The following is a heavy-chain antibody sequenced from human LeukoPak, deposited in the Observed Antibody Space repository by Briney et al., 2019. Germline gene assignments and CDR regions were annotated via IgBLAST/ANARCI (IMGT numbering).Heavy chain of an antibody. V-gene: IGHV3-23*01. Sequence: GGSLRLSCAASGFSLTSAAMDWVRQAPGKGLEWVSTIGSGGYTYYADSVKGRFIISRDTSKNALYLQMTSLRAEDTAIYYCVQDAAGYTHAWGQGTLVTVSS. CDR1: GFSLTSAA. J-gene: IGHJ5*02. CDR3: VQDAAGYTHA. CDR2: IGSGGYT. D-gene: IGHD5-24*01.